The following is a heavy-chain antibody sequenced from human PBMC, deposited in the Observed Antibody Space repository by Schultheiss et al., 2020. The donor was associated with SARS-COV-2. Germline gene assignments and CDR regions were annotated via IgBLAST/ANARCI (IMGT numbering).Heavy chain of an antibody. V-gene: IGHV4-31*02. J-gene: IGHJ4*02. Sequence: LRLSCTVSGGSISSISYYWSWIRQHPGKGLEWIGYIYYSGSTYYNPSLKSRVTISVDTSNNQFSLKMSSVTAADTAVYYCARITANDYGDYGGAYYFDYWGQGTLVTVSS. CDR2: IYYSGST. CDR1: GGSISSISYY. D-gene: IGHD4-17*01. CDR3: ARITANDYGDYGGAYYFDY.